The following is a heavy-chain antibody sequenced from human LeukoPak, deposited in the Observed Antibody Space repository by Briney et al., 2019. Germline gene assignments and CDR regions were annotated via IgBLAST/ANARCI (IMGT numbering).Heavy chain of an antibody. D-gene: IGHD3-22*01. V-gene: IGHV4-39*07. J-gene: IGHJ4*02. CDR1: GGSISSSSYY. Sequence: SETLSLTCTASGGSISSSSYYWGWIRQPPGKGLEWIGSIYYSGSTYYNPSLKSRVTISVDTSKNQFSLKLSSVTAADTAVYYCARDGAIVVVAYFDYWGQGTLVTVSS. CDR3: ARDGAIVVVAYFDY. CDR2: IYYSGST.